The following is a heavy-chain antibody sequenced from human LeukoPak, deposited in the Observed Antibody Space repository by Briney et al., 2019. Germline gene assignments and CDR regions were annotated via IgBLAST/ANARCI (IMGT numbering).Heavy chain of an antibody. CDR1: GFTFNMYA. V-gene: IGHV3-23*01. Sequence: GGSLRLSCAASGFTFNMYAMSWVRQAPGKGLEWVSVISGSSGSTYYADSVKGRFTISRDNSKNTLYLQMNSLRAEATAIYCCAKDRSRSTWYFDYWGQGTLVTVSS. CDR2: ISGSSGST. D-gene: IGHD2-2*01. J-gene: IGHJ4*02. CDR3: AKDRSRSTWYFDY.